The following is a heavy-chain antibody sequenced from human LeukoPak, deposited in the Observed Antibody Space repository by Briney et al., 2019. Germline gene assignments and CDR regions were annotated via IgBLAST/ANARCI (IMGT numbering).Heavy chain of an antibody. Sequence: SETLSLTCTVSGGSISSSSYYWGWIRQPPGKGLEWIGSIYYSGSTYYNPSLKSRVTISVDTSKNQFSLRLSFVTAADTAVYYCARDRRKALAFDIWGQGTMVTVSS. CDR2: IYYSGST. V-gene: IGHV4-39*07. J-gene: IGHJ3*02. CDR3: ARDRRKALAFDI. CDR1: GGSISSSSYY.